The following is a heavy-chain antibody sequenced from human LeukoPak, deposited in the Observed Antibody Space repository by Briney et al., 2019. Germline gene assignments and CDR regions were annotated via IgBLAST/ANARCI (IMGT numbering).Heavy chain of an antibody. D-gene: IGHD2-15*01. Sequence: PGRSLRLSCAASGFTFSSYAMHWVRQAPGKGLEWVAVISYDGSNKYYADSVKGRFTISRDNSKNTLYLQMNSLRAEDTAVYYCARGGGLAPLWNWGQGTLVTVSS. V-gene: IGHV3-30-3*01. J-gene: IGHJ4*02. CDR1: GFTFSSYA. CDR3: ARGGGLAPLWN. CDR2: ISYDGSNK.